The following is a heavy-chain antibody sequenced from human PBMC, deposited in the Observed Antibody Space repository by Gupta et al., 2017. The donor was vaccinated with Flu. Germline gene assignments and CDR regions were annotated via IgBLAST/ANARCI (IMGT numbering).Heavy chain of an antibody. V-gene: IGHV1-2*06. CDR1: GYTFTDYY. D-gene: IGHD6-13*01. CDR3: ARERDSSSLGFLGY. J-gene: IGHJ4*02. Sequence: QVQLVQSGAEVKKPGASVKVSCKASGYTFTDYYIHWVRQAPGQGLEWMGLINPNSGGTIFAQKFQGRVTMTRDTSISTAYMEGSRLKSDDTAVYYCARERDSSSLGFLGYWGQGTLVTVSS. CDR2: INPNSGGT.